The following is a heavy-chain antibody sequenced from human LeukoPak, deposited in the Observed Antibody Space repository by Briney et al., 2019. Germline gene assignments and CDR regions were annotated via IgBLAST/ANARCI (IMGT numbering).Heavy chain of an antibody. CDR3: ARSLVVPYYFDY. J-gene: IGHJ4*02. Sequence: SETLSLTCTVSGGSISSGGYCWSWIREHPGKGLEWIGYIYYSGSTYYNPSLKSRVTIPVDTSKNQFSLKLSSVTAADTAVYYCARSLVVPYYFDYWGQGTLVTVSS. D-gene: IGHD2-15*01. V-gene: IGHV4-31*03. CDR1: GGSISSGGYC. CDR2: IYYSGST.